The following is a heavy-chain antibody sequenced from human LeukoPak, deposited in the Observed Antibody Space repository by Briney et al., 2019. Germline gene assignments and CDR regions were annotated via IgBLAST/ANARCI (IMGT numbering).Heavy chain of an antibody. CDR1: GDSITSYY. Sequence: SETLSLTCTVSGDSITSYYWNWIRQPPGKGLEWIGYVYYRGATNYNPSPKTRVTTSIDTSKKQFSLKLSSVTAADTAVYFCAGVFSGRRPFELWGKGTLVTVSS. CDR2: VYYRGAT. V-gene: IGHV4-59*01. D-gene: IGHD3-10*01. CDR3: AGVFSGRRPFEL. J-gene: IGHJ4*02.